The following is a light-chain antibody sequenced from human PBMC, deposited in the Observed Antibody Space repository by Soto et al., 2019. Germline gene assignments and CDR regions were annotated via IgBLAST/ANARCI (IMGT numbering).Light chain of an antibody. J-gene: IGLJ2*01. CDR3: SSDTSSIS. CDR2: DVN. Sequence: QSALTQPASVYGSPGQSITISWTGTSSDVGGYNYVSWYQQHPGKAPKLMIYDVNTRPSGVSNRFSGSKSGNTASLTISGLQAEDEADYYCSSDTSSISFGGGTKLTVL. CDR1: SSDVGGYNY. V-gene: IGLV2-14*01.